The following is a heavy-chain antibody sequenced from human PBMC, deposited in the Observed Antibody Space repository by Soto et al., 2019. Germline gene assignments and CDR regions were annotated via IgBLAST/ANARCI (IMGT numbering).Heavy chain of an antibody. CDR1: GFTVSSNY. V-gene: IGHV3-53*01. Sequence: PGGSLRLSCAASGFTVSSNYMSWVRQAPGKGLEWVSGVLGGGGSTFYADSVKGRFTISRDNSKNTLYVQMNSLRAEDTAIYYCARKGPPRDAFDIWGQGTMVTVS. J-gene: IGHJ3*02. CDR3: ARKGPPRDAFDI. CDR2: VLGGGGST.